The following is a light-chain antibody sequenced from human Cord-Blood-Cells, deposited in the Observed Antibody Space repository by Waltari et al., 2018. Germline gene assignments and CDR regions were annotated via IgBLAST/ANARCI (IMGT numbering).Light chain of an antibody. V-gene: IGKV1-33*01. Sequence: IQLTDYPSSLSASVGDRVTITYQSSQDISNYLNWYQQKPGKAPQLLIYDAYNLETGVPSRCSGSGSGTDVTFTISSLQPEDIATYYCQQYDNLPLTFGGGTKVEIK. J-gene: IGKJ4*01. CDR2: DAY. CDR1: QDISNY. CDR3: QQYDNLPLT.